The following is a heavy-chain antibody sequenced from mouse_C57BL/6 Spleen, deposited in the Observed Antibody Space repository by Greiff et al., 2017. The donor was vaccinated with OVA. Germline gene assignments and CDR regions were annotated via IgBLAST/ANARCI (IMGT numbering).Heavy chain of an antibody. J-gene: IGHJ4*01. CDR1: GYSFTGYY. V-gene: IGHV1-42*01. CDR3: ARYAGMDY. CDR2: INPSTGGT. Sequence: VQLKQSGPELVKPGASVKISCKASGYSFTGYYMNWVKQSPEKSLEWIGEINPSTGGTTYNQKFKAKATLTVDKSSSTAYMQLKSLTSEDSAVYYCARYAGMDYWGQGTSVTVSS.